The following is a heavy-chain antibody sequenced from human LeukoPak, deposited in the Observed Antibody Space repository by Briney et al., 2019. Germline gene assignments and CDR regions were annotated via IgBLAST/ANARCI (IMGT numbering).Heavy chain of an antibody. J-gene: IGHJ3*02. D-gene: IGHD3-10*02. CDR2: INPSGGST. V-gene: IGHV1-46*01. Sequence: ASVKVSCKASGYTFTSYYMHWVRQAPGQGLEWMGLINPSGGSTSYAQKFQGRVTMTRDMSTSTVYMELSSLRSEDTAVYYCARAGISSGATDAFDIWGQGTMVTVSS. CDR1: GYTFTSYY. CDR3: ARAGISSGATDAFDI.